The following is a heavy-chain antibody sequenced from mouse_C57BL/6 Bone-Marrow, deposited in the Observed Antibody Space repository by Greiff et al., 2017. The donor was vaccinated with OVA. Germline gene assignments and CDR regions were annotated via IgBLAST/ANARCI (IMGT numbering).Heavy chain of an antibody. CDR2: ISSGSSTI. D-gene: IGHD2-3*01. Sequence: EVQRVESGGGLVKPGGSLKLSCAASGFTFSDYGMHWVRQAPEKGLEWVAYISSGSSTIYYADTVKGRFTISRDNAKNTLFLQMTSLRSEDTAMYYCADGYPSWFAYWGQGTLVTVSA. J-gene: IGHJ3*01. V-gene: IGHV5-17*01. CDR3: ADGYPSWFAY. CDR1: GFTFSDYG.